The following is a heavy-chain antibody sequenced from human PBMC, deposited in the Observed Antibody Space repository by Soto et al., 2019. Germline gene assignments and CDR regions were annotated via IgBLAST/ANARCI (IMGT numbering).Heavy chain of an antibody. J-gene: IGHJ3*02. CDR1: GFIFSNHW. Sequence: GGSLRLSCAASGFIFSNHWMNWVRRAPGKGLEWVANIKQDGSEKYYVDSVKGRFTISRDDAKNSLYLQMNSLRAEDTAVYYCAKSTSGAYDMWGQGTMVTVSS. CDR3: AKSTSGAYDM. V-gene: IGHV3-7*01. CDR2: IKQDGSEK.